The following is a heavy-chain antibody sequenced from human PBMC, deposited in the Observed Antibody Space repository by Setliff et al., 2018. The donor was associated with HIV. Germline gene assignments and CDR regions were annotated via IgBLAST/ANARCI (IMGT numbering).Heavy chain of an antibody. V-gene: IGHV4-59*08. J-gene: IGHJ4*02. CDR3: ASDLLVEYFDY. CDR2: IYYSGST. Sequence: SETLSLTCTVSGGSISSHYWSWIRQPPGKGLEWIGSIYYSGSTNYNPSLKSRVTISVDTSKNQFSLKLSSVTAADTAVYYCASDLLVEYFDYWGQGTLVTVSS. CDR1: GGSISSHY.